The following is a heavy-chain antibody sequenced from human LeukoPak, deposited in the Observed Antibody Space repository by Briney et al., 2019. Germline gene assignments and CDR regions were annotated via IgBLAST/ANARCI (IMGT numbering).Heavy chain of an antibody. Sequence: PGRSLRLSCAVSGFTFSSYTMHWVRQAPGKGLEWVAVISYDGSNKYYADSVKGRFTISRDNSKNTLYLQMNSLRTDDTAVYYCAGPIFGVVMNPFDYWGQGTLVTVSS. CDR3: AGPIFGVVMNPFDY. CDR2: ISYDGSNK. V-gene: IGHV3-30-3*01. D-gene: IGHD3-3*01. CDR1: GFTFSSYT. J-gene: IGHJ4*02.